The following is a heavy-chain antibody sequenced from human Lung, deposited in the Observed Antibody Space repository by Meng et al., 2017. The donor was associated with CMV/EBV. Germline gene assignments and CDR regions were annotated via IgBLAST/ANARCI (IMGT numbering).Heavy chain of an antibody. D-gene: IGHD5-18*01. CDR1: GGSISSGDYY. CDR2: IYSSGST. CDR3: ARALDTAMVTFDY. J-gene: IGHJ4*02. V-gene: IGHV4-30-4*08. Sequence: VQLQESGPGLVKPSQTLSLTCTVSGGSISSGDYYWSWIRQPPGKGLEWIGYIYSSGSTYYNPSLKSRVTISVDTSKNQFSLKLSSVTAADTAVYYCARALDTAMVTFDYWGQGTLVTVAS.